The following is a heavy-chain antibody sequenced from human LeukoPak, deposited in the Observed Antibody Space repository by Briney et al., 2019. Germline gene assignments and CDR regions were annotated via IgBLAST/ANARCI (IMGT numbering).Heavy chain of an antibody. D-gene: IGHD3-10*01. V-gene: IGHV3-48*03. CDR2: ISTSGTTI. CDR1: GFTFSSYE. CDR3: ARDSRPYYYGSRCWPFDS. J-gene: IGHJ4*02. Sequence: GGSLRLSCAASGFTFSSYEMNWVRQAPGKGLEWLSYISTSGTTIYYADSVKGRFTISRDNAKNSLYLQMNSLRAEDTAVYYCARDSRPYYYGSRCWPFDSWGQGTLVTVSS.